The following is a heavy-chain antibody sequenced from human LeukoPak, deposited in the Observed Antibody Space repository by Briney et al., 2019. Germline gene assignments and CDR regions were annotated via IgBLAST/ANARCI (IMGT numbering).Heavy chain of an antibody. V-gene: IGHV1-2*02. D-gene: IGHD5-24*01. CDR2: INLNSGGT. CDR1: GYTLTGYY. J-gene: IGHJ4*02. CDR3: ARVGQSDY. Sequence: ASVKDSCKASGYTLTGYYIHAVRQAPGQGREWMGWINLNSGGTNYPQKFQGRVTMTRDTSLNTAYMELSGLRSDDTAVYYGARVGQSDYWGQGTLVTVSS.